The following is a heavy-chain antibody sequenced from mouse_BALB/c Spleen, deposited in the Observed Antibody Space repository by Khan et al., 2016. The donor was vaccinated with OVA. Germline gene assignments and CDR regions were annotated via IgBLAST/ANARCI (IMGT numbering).Heavy chain of an antibody. CDR1: GYSITSNYA. J-gene: IGHJ4*01. CDR3: ARGNYYGYAMDY. Sequence: VQLQESGPGLVKPSQSLSLTCTVTGYSITSNYAWNWIRQFPGNKLEWMGYISYSGTTSYNPSLKSRISITRDTSKNQFFLQLNSVTTEDTATYYCARGNYYGYAMDYGGQGTSVTVSS. V-gene: IGHV3-2*02. CDR2: ISYSGTT. D-gene: IGHD1-1*01.